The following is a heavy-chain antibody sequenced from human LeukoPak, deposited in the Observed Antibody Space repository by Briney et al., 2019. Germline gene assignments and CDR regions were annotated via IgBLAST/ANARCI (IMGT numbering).Heavy chain of an antibody. Sequence: ASVKVSCKASGYPFNEYGSSWVRQAPGQGLEWMGWISDYNGKRNYAQKFQGRVTMTTDTSTSTVYMELSSLRSEDTAVYYCARVPRSGSYSDSFEYWGQGTLVTVSS. J-gene: IGHJ4*02. D-gene: IGHD3-10*01. CDR3: ARVPRSGSYSDSFEY. CDR1: GYPFNEYG. V-gene: IGHV1-18*01. CDR2: ISDYNGKR.